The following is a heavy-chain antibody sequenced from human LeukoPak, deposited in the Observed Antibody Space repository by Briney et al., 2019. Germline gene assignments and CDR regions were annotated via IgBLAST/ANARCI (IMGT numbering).Heavy chain of an antibody. Sequence: ASVKVSCKASGYTFTSYAMHWVRQAPGQRLEWMGWVNAGNGNTKYSEKFQDRVTITRDTSAGTAYVELSRLSSEDTAIYYCARDHRANGNFVSATTFDFWGQGTLVTVSS. V-gene: IGHV1-3*01. CDR2: VNAGNGNT. CDR1: GYTFTSYA. J-gene: IGHJ4*02. CDR3: ARDHRANGNFVSATTFDF. D-gene: IGHD2/OR15-2a*01.